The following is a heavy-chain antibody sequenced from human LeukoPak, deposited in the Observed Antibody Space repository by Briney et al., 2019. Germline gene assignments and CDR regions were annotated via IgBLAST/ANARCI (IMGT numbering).Heavy chain of an antibody. CDR3: AREPNRAVAGNDLGYNYYGMDV. CDR2: INPSGGST. CDR1: GYTFISYY. J-gene: IGHJ6*02. V-gene: IGHV1-46*01. D-gene: IGHD6-19*01. Sequence: ASVKVSCKASGYTFISYYMHWVRQAPGQGLEWMGIINPSGGSTTCAQKFQGRVTLTRDTSTSTVYMELSSLRSEDTAVYYCAREPNRAVAGNDLGYNYYGMDVWGQGTTVTVSS.